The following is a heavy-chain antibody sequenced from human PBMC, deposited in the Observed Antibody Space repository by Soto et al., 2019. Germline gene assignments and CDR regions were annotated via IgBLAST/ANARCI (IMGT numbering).Heavy chain of an antibody. CDR3: AGTITLVRGGQASHYYYGMDV. CDR2: IYYSGST. Sequence: QVQLQESGPGLVKPSQTLSLTCTVSGGSISSGDYYWSWIRQPPGKGLEGIGYIYYSGSTYYNPSLKSRVTLSVNTSKNQLSLRLSSVTAADTAVYYCAGTITLVRGGQASHYYYGMDVRGQGTTVTVSS. D-gene: IGHD3-10*01. V-gene: IGHV4-30-4*01. CDR1: GGSISSGDYY. J-gene: IGHJ6*02.